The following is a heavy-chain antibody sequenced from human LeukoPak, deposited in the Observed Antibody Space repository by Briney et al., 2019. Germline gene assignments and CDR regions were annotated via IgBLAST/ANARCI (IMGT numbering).Heavy chain of an antibody. D-gene: IGHD6-19*01. CDR2: ISSNGGST. Sequence: GGSLRLSCAASGFTFSSYGMHWVRQAPGKGLEYDSAISSNGGSTYYANSVKGRFTIPRDNSKNTLYLQMGSLRAEDMAVYYCARESVAGQYYYYYMDVWGKGTTVTVSS. V-gene: IGHV3-64*01. J-gene: IGHJ6*03. CDR1: GFTFSSYG. CDR3: ARESVAGQYYYYYMDV.